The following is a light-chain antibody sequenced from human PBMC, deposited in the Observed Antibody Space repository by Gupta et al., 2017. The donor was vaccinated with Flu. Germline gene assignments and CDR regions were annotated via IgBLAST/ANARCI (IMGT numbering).Light chain of an antibody. CDR1: SSDVGAYTY. Sequence: QSALTQPRSVSGSPGQSVTISCTGTSSDVGAYTYVSWNQQHTGKAHKLILYDVIKRPAGVPDRFSASKSDKTASLNISGLQAEEEADYHCSSYAGANTWVFGGGTKLTVL. CDR2: DVI. V-gene: IGLV2-11*01. CDR3: SSYAGANTWV. J-gene: IGLJ3*02.